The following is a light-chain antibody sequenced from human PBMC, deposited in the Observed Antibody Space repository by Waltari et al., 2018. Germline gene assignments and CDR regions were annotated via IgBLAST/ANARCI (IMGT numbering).Light chain of an antibody. V-gene: IGKV3-20*01. J-gene: IGKJ2*01. CDR2: GAS. CDR1: QSITKKF. Sequence: VLTQSPGTLSLSPGESATLSCRASQSITKKFFAWYQQKPGQAPRLLIYGASSRAAGSPDRFSGSGSGTDFTLTISRLEPEDSAVYYCQQYGSSVMYTFGQGTKLEIK. CDR3: QQYGSSVMYT.